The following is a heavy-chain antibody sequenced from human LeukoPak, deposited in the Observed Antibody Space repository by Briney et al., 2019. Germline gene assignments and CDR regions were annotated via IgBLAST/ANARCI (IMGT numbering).Heavy chain of an antibody. CDR1: GGSFSGYY. Sequence: SETLSLTCAVYGGSFSGYYWSWIRQPPGKGLEWIGEINHSGSTNYNPSLKSRVTISVDTSKNQFSLKLSSVTAADTAVYYCARTYRGYNYGWGVTNWFDPWGQGTLVTVSP. CDR3: ARTYRGYNYGWGVTNWFDP. J-gene: IGHJ5*02. CDR2: INHSGST. V-gene: IGHV4-34*01. D-gene: IGHD5-18*01.